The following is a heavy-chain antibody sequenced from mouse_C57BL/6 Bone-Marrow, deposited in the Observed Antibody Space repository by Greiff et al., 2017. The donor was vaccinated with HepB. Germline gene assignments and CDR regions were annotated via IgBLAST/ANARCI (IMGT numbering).Heavy chain of an antibody. V-gene: IGHV1-82*01. Sequence: VQLQQSGPELVKPGASVKISCKASGYAFSSSWMNWVKQRPGKGLEWIGRIYPGDGDTNYNGKFKGKATLTADKSSSTAYMQLSSLTSEDSAVYFCAKYYYGSSYSYWYFDVWGTGTTVTVSS. CDR2: IYPGDGDT. CDR1: GYAFSSSW. D-gene: IGHD1-1*01. J-gene: IGHJ1*03. CDR3: AKYYYGSSYSYWYFDV.